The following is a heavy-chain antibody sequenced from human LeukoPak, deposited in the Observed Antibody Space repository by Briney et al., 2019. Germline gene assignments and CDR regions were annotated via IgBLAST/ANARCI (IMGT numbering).Heavy chain of an antibody. CDR1: GFTISNYA. V-gene: IGHV3-23*01. CDR3: TKGTISLPFDY. CDR2: ISGSGGST. Sequence: PGGSLRLSRAASGFTISNYAMSWSRQAPGKELVWVCAISGSGGSTYYADSVKGRFTISRDNSKNTLYLQMNSMRAEDTAVYYGTKGTISLPFDYWGQGTLVTVSS. D-gene: IGHD2/OR15-2a*01. J-gene: IGHJ4*02.